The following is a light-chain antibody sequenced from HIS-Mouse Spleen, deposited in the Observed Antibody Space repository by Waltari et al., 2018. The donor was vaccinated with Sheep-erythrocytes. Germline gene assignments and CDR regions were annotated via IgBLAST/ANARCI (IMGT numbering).Light chain of an antibody. CDR1: SSAVGSYNL. J-gene: IGLJ3*02. Sequence: QSALTQPASASGSPGQAITISCTGTSSAVGSYNLVPWYQQHPGKAPKLIIYEGSTRPSGVSNRFSGSKSGNTASLTISGLQAEDEADYYCCSYAGSSTPWVFGGGTKLTVL. CDR2: EGS. CDR3: CSYAGSSTPWV. V-gene: IGLV2-23*01.